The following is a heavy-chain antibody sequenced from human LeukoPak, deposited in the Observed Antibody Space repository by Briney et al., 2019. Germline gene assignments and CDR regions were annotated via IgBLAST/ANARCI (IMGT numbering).Heavy chain of an antibody. Sequence: PGGSLRLSCAASGFTFSDSYMSWIRQAPGKGLEWISYISSSGSTIYYVDSVKGRFTISRDNAKNSLYLQMNSLRAEDTAVYYCARGYNYYYDYMDVWGKGTTVTVSS. V-gene: IGHV3-11*04. D-gene: IGHD5-18*01. CDR1: GFTFSDSY. J-gene: IGHJ6*03. CDR2: ISSSGSTI. CDR3: ARGYNYYYDYMDV.